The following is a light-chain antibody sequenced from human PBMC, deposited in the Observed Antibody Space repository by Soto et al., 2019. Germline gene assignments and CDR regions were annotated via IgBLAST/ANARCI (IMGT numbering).Light chain of an antibody. CDR3: SSYAGSITRV. J-gene: IGLJ2*01. Sequence: QSVLTQHASVSGSPGQSITISCTGTSSDVGGYNYVSWYQQHPGKAPKLMIYDVSNWPSGVSSRFSGSKSGNTASLTISGLQAEDEADYYCSSYAGSITRVFGGGTKLTVL. V-gene: IGLV2-14*01. CDR2: DVS. CDR1: SSDVGGYNY.